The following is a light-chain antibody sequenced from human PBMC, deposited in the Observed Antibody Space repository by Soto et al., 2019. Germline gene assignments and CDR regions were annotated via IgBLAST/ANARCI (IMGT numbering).Light chain of an antibody. CDR2: EVN. CDR1: SSDVGTYTL. V-gene: IGLV2-23*02. Sequence: QSVLAQPASVSGSPGQSLTISCTGTSSDVGTYTLVSWYQQHPGKAAKLVIYEVNKRPAGVSKRFSGSKSGDTASLTISGLQAEDEADYYCSSYAGAITFYVFGTGTKVTVL. J-gene: IGLJ1*01. CDR3: SSYAGAITFYV.